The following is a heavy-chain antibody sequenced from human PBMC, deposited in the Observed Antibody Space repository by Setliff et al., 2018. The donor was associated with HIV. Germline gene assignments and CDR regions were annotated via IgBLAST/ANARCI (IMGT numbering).Heavy chain of an antibody. CDR3: TRGGPTVAYGVDV. CDR2: IYYSGST. V-gene: IGHV4-30-4*08. D-gene: IGHD4-17*01. Sequence: PSETLSLTCTVSGGPITRPPYYWSWIRQPPGQGLEWIGYIYYSGSTSYNPSLKSRLTISIDTSENQFSLKLSSVTAADTAIYYCTRGGPTVAYGVDVWGQGTTVTVSS. J-gene: IGHJ6*02. CDR1: GGPITRPPYY.